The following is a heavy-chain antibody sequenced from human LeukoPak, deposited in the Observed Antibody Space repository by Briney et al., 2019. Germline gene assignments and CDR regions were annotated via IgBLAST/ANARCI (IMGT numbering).Heavy chain of an antibody. J-gene: IGHJ4*02. V-gene: IGHV4-59*08. D-gene: IGHD2-15*01. CDR1: GGSISSNY. Sequence: QPSETLSLTCTVSGGSISSNYWSWIRQPPGKGLEWIGYIYYSGGTNYNPSLKSRVTISRNTSKNQFSLKLTSVTAADTAVYYCARRTHYTPAFDYWDQGTLVTVSS. CDR3: ARRTHYTPAFDY. CDR2: IYYSGGT.